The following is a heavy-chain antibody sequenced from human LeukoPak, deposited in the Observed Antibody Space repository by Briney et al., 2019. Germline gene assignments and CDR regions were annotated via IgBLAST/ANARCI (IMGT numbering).Heavy chain of an antibody. V-gene: IGHV4-4*02. J-gene: IGHJ4*02. Sequence: PSETLSLTCAVSGASISSDKWWSWVRQPPGKGLEWIGEINHSGNTNYSPSLKSRVTTSTDKSKNEFSLRLTSVTAADTAVYYCARAGVWLPAVWGQGTLVTVSS. CDR3: ARAGVWLPAV. CDR2: INHSGNT. D-gene: IGHD3-9*01. CDR1: GASISSDKW.